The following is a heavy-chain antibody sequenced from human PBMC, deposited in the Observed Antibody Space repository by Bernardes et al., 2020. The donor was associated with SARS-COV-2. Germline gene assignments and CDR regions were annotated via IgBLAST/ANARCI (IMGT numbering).Heavy chain of an antibody. V-gene: IGHV3-23*01. Sequence: GGSLRLSCAASGFTFSSYAMSWVRQAPGKGLEWVSAISGSGGSTYYADSVKGRFTISRDNSKNTLYLQMNSLRAEDTAVYYCAKDSNTLYDFWSGSDYGMDVWGQGTTVTVSS. J-gene: IGHJ6*02. CDR2: ISGSGGST. CDR3: AKDSNTLYDFWSGSDYGMDV. CDR1: GFTFSSYA. D-gene: IGHD3-3*01.